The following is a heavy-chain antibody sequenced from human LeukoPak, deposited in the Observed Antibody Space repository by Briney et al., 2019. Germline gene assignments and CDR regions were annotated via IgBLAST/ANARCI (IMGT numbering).Heavy chain of an antibody. CDR3: ARSDWNDVGESRVFDY. CDR1: GGSISSGGYY. Sequence: PSQTLSLTCTVSGGSISSGGYYWSWIRQHPGKGLEWIGYIYYSGSTYYNPSLKSRVTISVDTSKNQFSLKLSSVTAADTAVYYCARSDWNDVGESRVFDYWGQGTLVTVSS. V-gene: IGHV4-31*03. J-gene: IGHJ4*02. D-gene: IGHD1-1*01. CDR2: IYYSGST.